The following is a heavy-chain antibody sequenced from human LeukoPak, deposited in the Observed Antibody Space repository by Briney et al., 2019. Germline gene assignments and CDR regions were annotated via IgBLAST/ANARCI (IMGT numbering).Heavy chain of an antibody. J-gene: IGHJ6*02. CDR2: INHNGNVN. CDR3: ARGGGLDV. CDR1: GFTFSSYA. Sequence: GGSLRLSCAASGFTFSSYAMSWVRQAPGKGLEWVASINHNGNVNYYVDSVKGRFTISRDNAKNSLYLQMSNLRAEDTAVYFCARGGGLDVWGQGATVTVSS. V-gene: IGHV3-7*03. D-gene: IGHD1-26*01.